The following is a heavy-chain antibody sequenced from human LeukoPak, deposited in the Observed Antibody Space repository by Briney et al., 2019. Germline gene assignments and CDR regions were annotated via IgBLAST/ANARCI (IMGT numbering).Heavy chain of an antibody. V-gene: IGHV4-59*01. CDR2: IYYGGT. J-gene: IGHJ4*02. Sequence: SETLSLTCTVSGGSISTYYWSWIRQPPGKGLEWIGFIYYGGTNYNPSLKSRVTMSVDTSKSQFSLKVNSVTAADTAVYYCARGDGYNSGSFDYWGQGTLVTVSS. D-gene: IGHD5-24*01. CDR3: ARGDGYNSGSFDY. CDR1: GGSISTYY.